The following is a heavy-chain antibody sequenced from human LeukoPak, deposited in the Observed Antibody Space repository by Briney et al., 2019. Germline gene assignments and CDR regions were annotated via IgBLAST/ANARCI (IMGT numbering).Heavy chain of an antibody. CDR2: IYYSGST. D-gene: IGHD6-13*01. J-gene: IGHJ4*02. Sequence: PSETLSLTCTVSGGSISIYYWSWIRQPPGKGLEWIGYIYYSGSTNYNPSLKSRVTISVDTSKNQFSLKLSSVTAADTDVYYCARGGAAAGRNFDYWGQGTLVTVSS. CDR1: GGSISIYY. V-gene: IGHV4-59*01. CDR3: ARGGAAAGRNFDY.